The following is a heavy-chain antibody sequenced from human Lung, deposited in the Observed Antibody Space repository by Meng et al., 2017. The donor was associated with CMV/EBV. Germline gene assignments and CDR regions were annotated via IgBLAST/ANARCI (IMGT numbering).Heavy chain of an antibody. Sequence: KAYEGTFRTYAVTWVRQAPGQGLEWMGRIIPIHATTNYAQKFRGRLTITADQSTGTAYMELSSLRSEDAAFYYCARSCNGNTCPFDFWGRGTLVTVSS. D-gene: IGHD2/OR15-2a*01. V-gene: IGHV1-69*11. CDR2: IIPIHATT. J-gene: IGHJ4*02. CDR1: EGTFRTYA. CDR3: ARSCNGNTCPFDF.